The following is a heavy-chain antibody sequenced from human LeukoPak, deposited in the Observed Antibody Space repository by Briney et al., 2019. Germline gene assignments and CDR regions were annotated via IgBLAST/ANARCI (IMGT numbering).Heavy chain of an antibody. J-gene: IGHJ4*02. V-gene: IGHV3-23*01. CDR3: AKVLSGSQDY. CDR1: GFTFSSYA. Sequence: PGGSLRLSCAASGFTFSSYAMSWVRQAPGKGLEWVSAISGSGGNTYYADSVKGRFTMSRDNSKNTLHLQMNSLRAEDTAVYYCAKVLSGSQDYWGQGTLVTVFS. CDR2: ISGSGGNT. D-gene: IGHD1-26*01.